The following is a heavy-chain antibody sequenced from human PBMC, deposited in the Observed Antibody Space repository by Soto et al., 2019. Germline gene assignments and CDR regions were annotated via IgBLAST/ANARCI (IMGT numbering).Heavy chain of an antibody. CDR3: ALRTGNWNPLAD. CDR2: IVPMINKI. CDR1: GGTTSSYT. D-gene: IGHD1-1*01. J-gene: IGHJ4*02. Sequence: QVQLVQSGAEVERPGSAVKVSCKTSGGTTSSYTIGWVRQAPGQGLEWMGNIVPMINKIDYAQKFQGRLTITADKSTRTVYRELSRLRSEDTAVYFWALRTGNWNPLADWGQGTLVTVSS. V-gene: IGHV1-69*02.